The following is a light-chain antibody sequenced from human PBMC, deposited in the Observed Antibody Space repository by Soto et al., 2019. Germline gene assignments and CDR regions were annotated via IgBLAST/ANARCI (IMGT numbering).Light chain of an antibody. Sequence: EIALTQSPGTLSLSPGERATLSCRASQSVTSNYLAWYQHKPGQAPRVLIYGASSRATGIPDRFSGSGAGTDFPLTISRLEPEVFAVYYCQQYGGSPWAFGQGTKVEIK. CDR1: QSVTSNY. V-gene: IGKV3-20*01. CDR2: GAS. J-gene: IGKJ1*01. CDR3: QQYGGSPWA.